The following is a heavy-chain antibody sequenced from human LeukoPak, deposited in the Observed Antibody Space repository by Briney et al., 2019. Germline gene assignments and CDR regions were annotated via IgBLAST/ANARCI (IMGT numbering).Heavy chain of an antibody. V-gene: IGHV4-59*01. Sequence: PSETLSLTCAVSGGSISSYYCNWIRQPPGKGLEWIGEIYNSGSANYNPSLQSRVTISVDTSKNEFSLKLSSVTAADTAVYYCVTGYWEFDCWGQGTLVTVSS. D-gene: IGHD2-8*02. CDR3: VTGYWEFDC. J-gene: IGHJ4*02. CDR1: GGSISSYY. CDR2: IYNSGSA.